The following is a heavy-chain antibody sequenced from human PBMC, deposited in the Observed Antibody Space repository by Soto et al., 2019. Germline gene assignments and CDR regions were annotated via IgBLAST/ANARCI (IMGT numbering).Heavy chain of an antibody. V-gene: IGHV3-7*01. CDR1: GFTFSSYW. CDR3: ARDMRPSDGDLVHDAFEI. Sequence: EVQLVESGGDLVQPGGSLRLSCAASGFTFSSYWMTWVRQAPGRGLEWVANINKRADSMHYADSVQGRFTVSRDNAKKSLYLQMSSQRAEDTAVYFCARDMRPSDGDLVHDAFEIWGQGTVVTVSS. J-gene: IGHJ3*02. D-gene: IGHD6-6*01. CDR2: INKRADSM.